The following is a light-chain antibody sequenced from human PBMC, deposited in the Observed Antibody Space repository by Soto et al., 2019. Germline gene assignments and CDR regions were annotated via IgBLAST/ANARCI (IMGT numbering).Light chain of an antibody. V-gene: IGKV3-20*01. CDR3: QQTDSFPIT. Sequence: EIVLTQSPGTLSLSPGERATLSCSASQSVSSSYLAWYQQKPGQAPRLLIYGASSRATGIPDRFSGSGSGTDFTLTISSLQPEDFGTYYCQQTDSFPITFGQGTRLEIK. CDR2: GAS. CDR1: QSVSSSY. J-gene: IGKJ5*01.